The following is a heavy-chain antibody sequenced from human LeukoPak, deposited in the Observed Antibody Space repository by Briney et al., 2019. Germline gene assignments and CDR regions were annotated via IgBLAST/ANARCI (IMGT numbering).Heavy chain of an antibody. D-gene: IGHD7-27*01. J-gene: IGHJ4*02. V-gene: IGHV4/OR15-8*02. Sequence: SETLSLTCNVSGGSIDSAAWWNWVRQPPGKQLEWIGEIYHTGNANYDPSLKSRVTISIDKSKNQFSLNLTSVTAADTAVYHCASNTGTVFDYWGQGALVTVSS. CDR2: IYHTGNA. CDR3: ASNTGTVFDY. CDR1: GGSIDSAAW.